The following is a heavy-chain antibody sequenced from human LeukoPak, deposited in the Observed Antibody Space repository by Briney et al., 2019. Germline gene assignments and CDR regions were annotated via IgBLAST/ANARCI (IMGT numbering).Heavy chain of an antibody. CDR3: ARDRDRIAVAGTAFDI. D-gene: IGHD6-19*01. V-gene: IGHV3-21*01. CDR2: ISSSSSYI. Sequence: GGSLRLSCAASGFTFSSYSMNWVRQAPGKGLEWVSSISSSSSYIYYADSVKGRLTISRGNAKNSLYLQMNSLRAEDTAVYYCARDRDRIAVAGTAFDIWGQGTMVTVSS. CDR1: GFTFSSYS. J-gene: IGHJ3*02.